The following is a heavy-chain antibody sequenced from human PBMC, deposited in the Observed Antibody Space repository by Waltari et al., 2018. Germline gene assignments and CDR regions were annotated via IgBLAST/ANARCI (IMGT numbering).Heavy chain of an antibody. Sequence: QLQLQESGPGLVKPSETLSLTCTVPGGSISSSSYYWGWIRQPPGKGLEWIGSIYYSGSTYYNPSLKSRVTISVDTSKNQFSLKLSSVTAADTAVYYCAKTYYDILTRPRPFDPWGQGTLVTVSS. CDR1: GGSISSSSYY. J-gene: IGHJ5*02. CDR3: AKTYYDILTRPRPFDP. CDR2: IYYSGST. D-gene: IGHD3-9*01. V-gene: IGHV4-39*07.